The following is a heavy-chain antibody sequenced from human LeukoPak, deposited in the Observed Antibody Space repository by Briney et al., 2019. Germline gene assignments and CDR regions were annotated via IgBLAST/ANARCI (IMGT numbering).Heavy chain of an antibody. Sequence: GGSLGLSCAASGFTVSNSYMSWVRQAPGKGLEWVSVIYSGGSTYYADSVKGRFTISRDNSKNSLFLQMTSLRAEDTALYYCVYGDFVRTVNYFDYWGQGTLVTVSS. D-gene: IGHD4-17*01. CDR2: IYSGGST. V-gene: IGHV3-66*01. CDR1: GFTVSNSY. J-gene: IGHJ4*02. CDR3: VYGDFVRTVNYFDY.